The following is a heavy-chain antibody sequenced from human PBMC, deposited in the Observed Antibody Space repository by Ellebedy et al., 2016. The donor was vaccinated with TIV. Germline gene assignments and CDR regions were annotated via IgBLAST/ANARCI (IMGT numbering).Heavy chain of an antibody. D-gene: IGHD6-13*01. J-gene: IGHJ4*02. CDR1: GGSFSGYY. CDR3: ARGPYSSSWYYGY. CDR2: INHSGST. V-gene: IGHV4-34*01. Sequence: MPGGSLRLSCAVYGGSFSGYYWSWIRQPPGKGLEWIGEINHSGSTNYNPSLKSRVTISVDTSKNQFSLKLSSVTAADTAVYYCARGPYSSSWYYGYWGQGTLVTVSS.